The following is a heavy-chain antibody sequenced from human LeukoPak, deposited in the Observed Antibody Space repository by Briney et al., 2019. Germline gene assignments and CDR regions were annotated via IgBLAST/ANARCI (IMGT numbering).Heavy chain of an antibody. V-gene: IGHV4-61*01. J-gene: IGHJ4*02. CDR2: IYYSGST. CDR1: GYSISSGYY. D-gene: IGHD3-16*01. Sequence: SETLSLTCTVSGYSISSGYYWSWIRQPPGKGLEWIGYIYYSGSTNYNPSLKSRVTISVDTSKNQFSLKLSSVTAADTAVYYCARGGVMGELLNWGQGTLVTVSS. CDR3: ARGGVMGELLN.